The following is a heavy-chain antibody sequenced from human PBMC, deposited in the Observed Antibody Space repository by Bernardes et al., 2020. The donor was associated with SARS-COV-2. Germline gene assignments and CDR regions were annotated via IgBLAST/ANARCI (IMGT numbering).Heavy chain of an antibody. CDR3: AREEGYVLGLSYHYYGMDV. V-gene: IGHV4-61*01. J-gene: IGHJ6*02. CDR2: IYYSGST. CDR1: GDSVSSASYY. D-gene: IGHD5-12*01. Sequence: SETLSLTCGVSGDSVSSASYYWGWIRQPPGKGLEWIGYIYYSGSTNYNPSLKSRVTISVDTSKNQFSLKLSSVTAADTAVYYCAREEGYVLGLSYHYYGMDVWGQGTTVTVSS.